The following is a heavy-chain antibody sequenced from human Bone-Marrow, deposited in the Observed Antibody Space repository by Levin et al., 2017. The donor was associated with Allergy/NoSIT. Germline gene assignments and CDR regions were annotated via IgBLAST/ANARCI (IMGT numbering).Heavy chain of an antibody. D-gene: IGHD3-22*01. CDR2: MNPNSGNT. Sequence: GESLKISCKASGYTFTSYDINWVRQATGQGLEWMGWMNPNSGNTGYAQKFQGRVTMTRDTSISTAYMELSSLRSEDTAVYYCAKGPFYYDSSGYQKGGIDYWGQGTLVTVSS. CDR1: GYTFTSYD. J-gene: IGHJ4*02. V-gene: IGHV1-8*01. CDR3: AKGPFYYDSSGYQKGGIDY.